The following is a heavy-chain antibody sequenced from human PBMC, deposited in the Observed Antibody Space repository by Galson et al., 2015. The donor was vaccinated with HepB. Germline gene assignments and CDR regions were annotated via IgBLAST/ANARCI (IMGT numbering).Heavy chain of an antibody. CDR1: GGSISSGGYY. V-gene: IGHV4-31*03. CDR3: ASRRRDGYNIEAFDI. J-gene: IGHJ3*02. Sequence: TLSLTCTVSGGSISSGGYYWSWIRQHPGKGLEWIGYIYYSGSTYYNPSLKSRVTISVDTSKNQFSLKLSSVTAADTAVYYCASRRRDGYNIEAFDIWGQGTMVTVSS. D-gene: IGHD5-24*01. CDR2: IYYSGST.